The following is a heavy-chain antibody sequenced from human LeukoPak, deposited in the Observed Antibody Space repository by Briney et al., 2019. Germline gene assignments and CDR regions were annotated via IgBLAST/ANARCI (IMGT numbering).Heavy chain of an antibody. V-gene: IGHV3-74*01. CDR1: GFTFSSYW. Sequence: LPGGSLRLSCVASGFTFSSYWMHWVRQDPRKGLVWVSRINGDGRNINYADSVRGRFTISRDNSKNTLYLQMNSLRAEDTAVYYCARDRRTGTTSYDAFDIWGQGTMVTVSS. J-gene: IGHJ3*02. CDR3: ARDRRTGTTSYDAFDI. D-gene: IGHD1-7*01. CDR2: INGDGRNI.